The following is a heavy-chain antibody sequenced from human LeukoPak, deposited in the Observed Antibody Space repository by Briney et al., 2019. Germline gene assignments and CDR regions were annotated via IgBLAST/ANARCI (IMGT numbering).Heavy chain of an antibody. Sequence: ASETLSLTCTVSGGSISSTTYYWAWIRQPPGTGLEWIGSVYYGETTYYNPSLESRVTISVDTSKNQFSLRLNSVTAADTAVYYCARHEASYFFYYMDGWGAGTTVIVSS. CDR1: GGSISSTTYY. D-gene: IGHD1-26*01. V-gene: IGHV4-39*01. CDR3: ARHEASYFFYYMDG. J-gene: IGHJ6*03. CDR2: VYYGETT.